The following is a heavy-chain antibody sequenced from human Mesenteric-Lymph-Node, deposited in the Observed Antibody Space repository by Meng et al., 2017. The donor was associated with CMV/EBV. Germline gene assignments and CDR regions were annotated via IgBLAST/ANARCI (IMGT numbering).Heavy chain of an antibody. D-gene: IGHD3-22*01. CDR1: GFTFNDYW. CDR3: AKDPWVHYYDSSGFDY. Sequence: GESLKISCTVSGFTFNDYWMSWVRQAPGKGLEWVAFIRYDGSNKYYADSVKGRFTISRDNSKNTLYLQMNSLRAEDTAVYYCAKDPWVHYYDSSGFDYWGQGTLVTVSS. V-gene: IGHV3-30*02. J-gene: IGHJ4*02. CDR2: IRYDGSNK.